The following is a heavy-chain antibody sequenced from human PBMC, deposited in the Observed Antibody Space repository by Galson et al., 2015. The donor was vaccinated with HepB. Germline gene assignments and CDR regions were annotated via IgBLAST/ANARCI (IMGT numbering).Heavy chain of an antibody. Sequence: ETLSLTCTVSGGSISSFYWTWIRQPAGKGLEWIGLFYITGNTRYNPSLKSRVTMSVDTSKNQFSLKLYSVTAADTAVYYCARQRIAAAGTYYYYYGMDVWGQGTTVTVSS. CDR1: GGSISSFY. CDR3: ARQRIAAAGTYYYYYGMDV. J-gene: IGHJ6*02. D-gene: IGHD6-13*01. CDR2: FYITGNT. V-gene: IGHV4-4*07.